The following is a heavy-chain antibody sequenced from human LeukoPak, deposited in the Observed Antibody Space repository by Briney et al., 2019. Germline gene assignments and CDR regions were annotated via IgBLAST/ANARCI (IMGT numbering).Heavy chain of an antibody. J-gene: IGHJ6*04. V-gene: IGHV3-74*01. CDR3: AELGITMIGGV. Sequence: PGGSLRLSCEASGFPFSSYWMHWVRQAPGKGLVWVSRINTDGRSIIYADAVKGRFTISRDNAKNSLYLQMNSLRAEDTAVYYCAELGITMIGGVWGKGTTVTISS. D-gene: IGHD3-10*02. CDR2: INTDGRSI. CDR1: GFPFSSYW.